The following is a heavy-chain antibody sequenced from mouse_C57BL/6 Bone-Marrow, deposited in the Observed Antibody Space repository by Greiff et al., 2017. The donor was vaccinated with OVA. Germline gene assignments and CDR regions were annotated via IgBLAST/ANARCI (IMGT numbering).Heavy chain of an antibody. V-gene: IGHV5-9-1*02. J-gene: IGHJ4*01. CDR3: TRDGYYAMDY. CDR1: GFTFSSYA. Sequence: EVQVVESGEGLVKPGGSLKLSCAASGFTFSSYAMSWVRQTPEQRLEWVAYISSGGDYIYYADTVKGRFTISRDNARNTLYLQISSLTSEDTAVYYCTRDGYYAMDYWGQGTSVTVSS. CDR2: ISSGGDYI. D-gene: IGHD2-3*01.